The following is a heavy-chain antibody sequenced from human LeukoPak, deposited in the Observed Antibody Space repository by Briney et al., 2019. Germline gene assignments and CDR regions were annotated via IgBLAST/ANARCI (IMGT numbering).Heavy chain of an antibody. D-gene: IGHD1-26*01. CDR2: IRFDGSNK. V-gene: IGHV3-30*02. Sequence: GGSLRLSCAASGFTFSNYGMHWVRQAPGKGLEWVTFIRFDGSNKYYAASMKGRFTISRDNSKNTLYLQLNSLRTEDTAVYYCAKGFSGKFDYWGQGTLVTVSS. CDR1: GFTFSNYG. CDR3: AKGFSGKFDY. J-gene: IGHJ4*02.